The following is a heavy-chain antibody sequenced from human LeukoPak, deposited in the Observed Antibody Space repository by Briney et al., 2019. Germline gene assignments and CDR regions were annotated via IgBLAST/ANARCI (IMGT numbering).Heavy chain of an antibody. CDR3: ARVGCDFWRGACDYYYYMDV. D-gene: IGHD3-3*01. J-gene: IGHJ6*03. V-gene: IGHV1-8*01. CDR1: GYTFTSYD. Sequence: ASVKVSCKDSGYTFTSYDINWLRQAPGQGLEWMGWMNPKSGNTDYEHKFQGRVTMTRNTSISTAYMELSSLRSEDTAVYYCARVGCDFWRGACDYYYYMDVWGKGTTVTVSS. CDR2: MNPKSGNT.